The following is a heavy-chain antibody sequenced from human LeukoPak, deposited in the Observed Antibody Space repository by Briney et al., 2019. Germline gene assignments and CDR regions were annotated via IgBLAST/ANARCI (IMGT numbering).Heavy chain of an antibody. Sequence: SQTLSLTCAISGDSVSSNSAAWNWIRQSPSRGLEWLGRTYYRSKWYNDYAVSVKSRITINPDTSKNQFSLQLNSVTPEDTAVYYRARTRYSSSWYMGGAFDIWGQGTMVTVSS. CDR1: GDSVSSNSAA. D-gene: IGHD6-13*01. V-gene: IGHV6-1*01. CDR2: TYYRSKWYN. CDR3: ARTRYSSSWYMGGAFDI. J-gene: IGHJ3*02.